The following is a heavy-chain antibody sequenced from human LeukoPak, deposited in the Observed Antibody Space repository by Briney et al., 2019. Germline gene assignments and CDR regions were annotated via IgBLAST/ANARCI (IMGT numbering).Heavy chain of an antibody. Sequence: RASVTVSCTASGGTFNTFSMSWVRQAPGQGLEWMGGIITFFGSANYAQMLQHRFTITTDESTTTAYMVRNSLTSEDTAVYYCARPDYSGFDWGFDFWGQGTLVTVSS. CDR1: GGTFNTFS. CDR2: IITFFGSA. V-gene: IGHV1-69*05. CDR3: ARPDYSGFDWGFDF. D-gene: IGHD5-12*01. J-gene: IGHJ4*02.